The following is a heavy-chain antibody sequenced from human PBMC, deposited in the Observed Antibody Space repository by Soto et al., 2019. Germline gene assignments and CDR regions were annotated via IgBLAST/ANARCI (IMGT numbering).Heavy chain of an antibody. V-gene: IGHV1-8*01. D-gene: IGHD4-17*01. CDR1: GYTFTSYD. Sequence: QVQLVQSGAEVKKPGASVKVSCKASGYTFTSYDINWVRQATGQGLEWMGWMNPNSGNTGYAQKFQGIVTMTRNNSISTAYMELSSLRSDETAVYYCARSTNDYGDRHWGQGSLVTVSS. CDR3: ARSTNDYGDRH. J-gene: IGHJ4*02. CDR2: MNPNSGNT.